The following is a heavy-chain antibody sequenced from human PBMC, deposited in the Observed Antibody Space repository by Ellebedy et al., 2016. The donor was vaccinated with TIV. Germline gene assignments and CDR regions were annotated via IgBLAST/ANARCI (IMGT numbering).Heavy chain of an antibody. Sequence: GESLKISCAASGFTFSSYAMHWVRQAPGKGLEWVAVISYDGSNKYYADSVMGRFTISRDNSKNTLYLQMNSLRVEDTAVYYCAREFRSYYFDYWGQGTLVTVSS. CDR2: ISYDGSNK. CDR1: GFTFSSYA. CDR3: AREFRSYYFDY. V-gene: IGHV3-30-3*01. J-gene: IGHJ4*02.